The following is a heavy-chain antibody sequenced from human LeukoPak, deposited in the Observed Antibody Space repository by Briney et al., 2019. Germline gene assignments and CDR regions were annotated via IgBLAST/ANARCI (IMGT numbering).Heavy chain of an antibody. J-gene: IGHJ4*02. CDR3: ARDPPGYSSSSD. CDR1: GGSISSGDYY. V-gene: IGHV4-30-4*08. D-gene: IGHD6-13*01. Sequence: SETLSLTCTVSGGSISSGDYYWSWIRQPPGKGLEWIGYIYYSGSTYYNPSLKSRVTISVDTSKNQFSLKLSSVTAADTAVYYCARDPPGYSSSSDWGQGTLVTVSS. CDR2: IYYSGST.